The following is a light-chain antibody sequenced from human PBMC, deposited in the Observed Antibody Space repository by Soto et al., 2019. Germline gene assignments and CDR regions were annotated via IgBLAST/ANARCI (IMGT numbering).Light chain of an antibody. J-gene: IGLJ1*01. CDR2: DDN. Sequence: QSVLTQPPSVSAAPGQKVTISCSGSSSNIGGNSVSWYQQLPGTAPKLLIYDDNKRPSGIPDRLSGSKSGTSASLPISGLPAEDEANSSCATWDGGLSGPFVFGTGTKVTVL. V-gene: IGLV1-51*01. CDR1: SSNIGGNS. CDR3: ATWDGGLSGPFV.